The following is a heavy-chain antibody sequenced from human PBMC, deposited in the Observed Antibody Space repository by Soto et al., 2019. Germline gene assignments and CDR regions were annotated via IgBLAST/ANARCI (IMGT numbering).Heavy chain of an antibody. CDR2: ISYDGSEK. CDR1: GFTFSTFS. V-gene: IGHV3-30*04. CDR3: ARGPESGDF. D-gene: IGHD1-26*01. Sequence: QVQLVESGGGVVQPGRSLRLSCATSGFTFSTFSMHWVRQAPGKGLEWVAHISYDGSEKDYAESVKGRFTISRDNSDNPLFLQMNSLTSEDTGVYYCARGPESGDFWGQGTLVTVPS. J-gene: IGHJ4*02.